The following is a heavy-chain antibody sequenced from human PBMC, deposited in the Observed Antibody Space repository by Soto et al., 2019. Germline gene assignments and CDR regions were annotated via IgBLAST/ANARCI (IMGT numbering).Heavy chain of an antibody. V-gene: IGHV3-21*05. CDR2: ISSSSSNI. CDR3: VNDPSVVAMACTFRKDYYYGMDL. J-gene: IGHJ6*02. Sequence: GGSLRLSCAASGFTFSSYSMNWVRQAPGKGLEWVSYISSSSSNIYYADSVKGRFTISRDNAKNSLYLQMNSLRAEDTAVYYCVNDPSVVAMACTFRKDYYYGMDLWGQGT. D-gene: IGHD6-19*01. CDR1: GFTFSSYS.